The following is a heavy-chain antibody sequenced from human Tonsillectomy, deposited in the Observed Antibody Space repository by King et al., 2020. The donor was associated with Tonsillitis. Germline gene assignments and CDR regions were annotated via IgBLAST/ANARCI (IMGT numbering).Heavy chain of an antibody. CDR3: TRNLVGYGAFDI. CDR1: GYTFTDYY. Sequence: QLVQSGAEVKKPGASVQVSCKASGYTFTDYYIHWVRQAPGQGLEWMGRINPDSGGTTYAQKFQGRVTMTRDTSISTAYMDLSSLRSDDTAVYYCTRNLVGYGAFDIWGQGTMVTVSS. J-gene: IGHJ3*02. V-gene: IGHV1-2*02. CDR2: INPDSGGT. D-gene: IGHD5-12*01.